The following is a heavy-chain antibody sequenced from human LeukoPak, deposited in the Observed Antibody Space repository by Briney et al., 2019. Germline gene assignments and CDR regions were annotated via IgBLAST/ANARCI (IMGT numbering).Heavy chain of an antibody. D-gene: IGHD5-24*01. CDR2: IYAGDSDT. J-gene: IGHJ4*02. CDR3: VRGDGYNRFDY. CDR1: GYTFTSYW. Sequence: GESLKISCKGSGYTFTSYWIGWVRQMPGKGLEWMGIIYAGDSDTRYSPSFQGQVTISADKSISTAYLQWSSLKASDTAMYYRVRGDGYNRFDYWGQGTLVTVSS. V-gene: IGHV5-51*01.